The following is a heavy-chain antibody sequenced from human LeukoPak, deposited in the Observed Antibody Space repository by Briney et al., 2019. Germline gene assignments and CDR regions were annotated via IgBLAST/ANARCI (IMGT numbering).Heavy chain of an antibody. J-gene: IGHJ4*02. CDR3: ARINWNYFDY. CDR1: GGSISSYY. CDR2: IYYSGNT. Sequence: ETLSLTCTVSGGSISSYYWSWVRQPPGKGLGWIGYIYYSGNTNFNPSLKSRLTMSADRSRNQFSLNLNSETAADTAVYYCARINWNYFDYWGQGILVTVSS. V-gene: IGHV4-59*08. D-gene: IGHD1-1*01.